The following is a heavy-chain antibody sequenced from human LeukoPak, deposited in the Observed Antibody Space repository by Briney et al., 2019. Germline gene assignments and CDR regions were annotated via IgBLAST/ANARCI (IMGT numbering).Heavy chain of an antibody. V-gene: IGHV4-61*09. CDR2: VHISGST. D-gene: IGHD1-14*01. J-gene: IGHJ4*02. Sequence: SETLSLTCTVSGGSISSRSYCWSWIRQPAGKGLEWIGHVHISGSTNYNSSLKSRVTISVDTSKNQFSLKLSSVTAADTAMYYCARAPEYGLYYFDYWGQGTLVTVSS. CDR3: ARAPEYGLYYFDY. CDR1: GGSISSRSYC.